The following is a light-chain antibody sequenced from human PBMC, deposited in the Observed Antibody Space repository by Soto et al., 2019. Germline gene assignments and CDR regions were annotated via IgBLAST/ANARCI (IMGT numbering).Light chain of an antibody. CDR2: DVS. CDR1: NSDVGGYDR. Sequence: QSALTQPRSVSGSPGQSVTISCTGTNSDVGGYDRVSWYQQKTGKVPKLLIHDVSQRPSGVPDRFSGSRSANTASLTISGLQADDEADYYCCASAGSFTYVFGVGTKVTVL. V-gene: IGLV2-11*01. J-gene: IGLJ1*01. CDR3: CASAGSFTYV.